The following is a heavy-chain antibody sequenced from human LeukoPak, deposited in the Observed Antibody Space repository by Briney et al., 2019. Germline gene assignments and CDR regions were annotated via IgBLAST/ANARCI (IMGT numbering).Heavy chain of an antibody. CDR2: ISSSGSTI. V-gene: IGHV3-48*04. J-gene: IGHJ3*02. D-gene: IGHD1-7*01. Sequence: GGSLRLSCAASGFTFSSYAMSWVRQAPGKGLEWVSYISSSGSTIYYADSVKGRFTISRDNAKNSLYLQMNSLRAEDTAVYYCARDYPPGTTGTTLYYRGGRSDAFDIWGQGTMVTVSS. CDR3: ARDYPPGTTGTTLYYRGGRSDAFDI. CDR1: GFTFSSYA.